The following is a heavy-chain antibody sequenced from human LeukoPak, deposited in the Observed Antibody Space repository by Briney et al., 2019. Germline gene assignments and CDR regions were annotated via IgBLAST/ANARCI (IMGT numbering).Heavy chain of an antibody. CDR3: ARDRRYYFDY. J-gene: IGHJ4*02. V-gene: IGHV4-59*01. D-gene: IGHD3-16*01. Sequence: PSETLSLTCSVSDGSINSYYWNWIRQPPGKGLEWIGYIYYSGSTNYNPSLKSRVTISVDTSKNQFSLKLSSVTAADTAVYYCARDRRYYFDYWGQGTLVTVSS. CDR1: DGSINSYY. CDR2: IYYSGST.